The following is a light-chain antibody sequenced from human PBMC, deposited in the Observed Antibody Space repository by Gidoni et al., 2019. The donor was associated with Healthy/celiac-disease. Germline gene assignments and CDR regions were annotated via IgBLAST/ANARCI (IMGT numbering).Light chain of an antibody. J-gene: IGLJ2*01. Sequence: SYELTQPPSVSVSPGQTATITCSGDKLVNKYACWYQQKPGQSPVVVIYEDRKRPSGIPERFAGSNSGNTATLTISGTQATDEAEYYCQAWDSSTAVFGGGTKLTVL. CDR3: QAWDSSTAV. V-gene: IGLV3-1*01. CDR2: EDR. CDR1: KLVNKY.